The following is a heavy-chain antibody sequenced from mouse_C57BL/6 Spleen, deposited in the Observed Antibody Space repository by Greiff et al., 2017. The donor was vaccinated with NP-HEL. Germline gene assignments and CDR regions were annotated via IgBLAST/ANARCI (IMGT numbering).Heavy chain of an antibody. Sequence: QVQLQQPGAELVKPGASVKLSCKASGYTFTSYWMQWVKQRPGQGLEWIGEIDPSDSYTNYNQKFKGKATLTVDTSSRAAYMQLSSMTSEASADYYCARKDSYGSRRRYYDVWGTGTTVTVS. CDR2: IDPSDSYT. CDR1: GYTFTSYW. V-gene: IGHV1-50*01. J-gene: IGHJ1*03. CDR3: ARKDSYGSRRRYYDV. D-gene: IGHD1-1*01.